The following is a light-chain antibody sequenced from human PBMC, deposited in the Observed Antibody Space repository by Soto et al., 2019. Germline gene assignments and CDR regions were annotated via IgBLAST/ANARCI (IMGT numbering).Light chain of an antibody. V-gene: IGKV3-11*01. CDR3: QQRSNWPLT. J-gene: IGKJ4*01. Sequence: EIVLTQSPATLSLSPGERATLSCRASQSVSSYLAWYQQKPGQAPRLLIYDASNRATGIPSRFSGSGSGTDVTLTISSLEPEDFATYYCQQRSNWPLTFGGGTKVEIK. CDR2: DAS. CDR1: QSVSSY.